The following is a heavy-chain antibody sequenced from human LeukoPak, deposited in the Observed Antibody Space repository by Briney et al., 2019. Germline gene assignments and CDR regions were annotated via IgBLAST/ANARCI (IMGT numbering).Heavy chain of an antibody. D-gene: IGHD3-3*01. CDR1: GFTFSSYW. V-gene: IGHV3-7*01. J-gene: IGHJ1*01. CDR3: ARYTTDFWSGSLPEYFQH. Sequence: GGSLRLSCAASGFTFSSYWMSWVRQAPGKGLEWVANIKQDGSEKYYVDSVKGRFTISRDNAKNSLYLQMNSLRAEDTAVYYCARYTTDFWSGSLPEYFQHWGQGTLVTVSS. CDR2: IKQDGSEK.